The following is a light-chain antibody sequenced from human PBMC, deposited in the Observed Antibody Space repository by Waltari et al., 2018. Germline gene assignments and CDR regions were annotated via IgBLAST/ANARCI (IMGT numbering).Light chain of an antibody. CDR1: QTIGLS. V-gene: IGKV3-15*01. Sequence: TVVTQSPATLSVSPGERATISCRTSQTIGLSLAWYQQKPGQAPRLLIYHASTRATDIPARFSGSGSESDFTLTISSLQSEDVAVYYCQQHNRWPPGTFGQGTRVEI. J-gene: IGKJ1*01. CDR2: HAS. CDR3: QQHNRWPPGT.